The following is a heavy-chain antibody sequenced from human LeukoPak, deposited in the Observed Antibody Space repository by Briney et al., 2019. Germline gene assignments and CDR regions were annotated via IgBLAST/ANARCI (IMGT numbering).Heavy chain of an antibody. CDR3: ASWTVTTGFDY. J-gene: IGHJ4*02. CDR1: GFTFSSYG. V-gene: IGHV4-34*01. D-gene: IGHD4-17*01. Sequence: LRLSCAASGFTFSSYGMHWVRQAPGKGLEWIGEINHSGSTNYNPSLKSRVTISVDTSKNQFSLKLSSVTAADTAVYYCASWTVTTGFDYWGQGTLVTVSS. CDR2: INHSGST.